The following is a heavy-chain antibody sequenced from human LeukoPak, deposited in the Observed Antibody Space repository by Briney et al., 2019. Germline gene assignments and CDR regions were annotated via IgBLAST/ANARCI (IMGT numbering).Heavy chain of an antibody. CDR3: ARDLDGVAAAGHFDY. J-gene: IGHJ4*02. CDR1: GGSISSYY. V-gene: IGHV4-59*01. D-gene: IGHD6-13*01. CDR2: IYYSGST. Sequence: SETLPLTCTVSGGSISSYYWSWIRQPPGKGLEWIGYIYYSGSTNYNPSLKSRVTISVDTSKNQFSLKLSSVTAADTAVYYCARDLDGVAAAGHFDYWGQGTLVTVSS.